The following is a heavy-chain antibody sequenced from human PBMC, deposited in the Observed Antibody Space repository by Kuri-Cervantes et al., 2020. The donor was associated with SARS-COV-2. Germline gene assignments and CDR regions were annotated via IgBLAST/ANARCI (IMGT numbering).Heavy chain of an antibody. CDR2: ISSSSSTI. Sequence: LKISCASSEFTFSDYYRSWIRQAPGKGLEWVSYISSSSSTIYYADSVRGRFTISRDNAKNSLYMQMNRLRDEDTAVYYCARSSGSYSPNDAFDIWGQGTMVTVSS. D-gene: IGHD3-10*01. V-gene: IGHV3-11*04. J-gene: IGHJ3*02. CDR3: ARSSGSYSPNDAFDI. CDR1: EFTFSDYY.